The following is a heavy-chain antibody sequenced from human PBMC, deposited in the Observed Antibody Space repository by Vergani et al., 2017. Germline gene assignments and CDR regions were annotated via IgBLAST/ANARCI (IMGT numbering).Heavy chain of an antibody. Sequence: VQLLESGGGLVQPGGSLRLSCAASGFTFSSYAMHWVRQAPGKGLEWVAVISYDGSNKYYADSVKGRFTISRDNSKNTLYLQMNSLRAEDTAVYYCAKDSGSYFWGAFDIWGQGTMVTVSS. D-gene: IGHD1-26*01. CDR1: GFTFSSYA. CDR2: ISYDGSNK. J-gene: IGHJ3*02. CDR3: AKDSGSYFWGAFDI. V-gene: IGHV3-30*18.